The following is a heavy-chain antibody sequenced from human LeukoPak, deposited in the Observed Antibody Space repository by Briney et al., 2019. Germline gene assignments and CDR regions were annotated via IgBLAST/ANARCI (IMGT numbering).Heavy chain of an antibody. V-gene: IGHV4-4*07. D-gene: IGHD7-27*01. CDR2: IFTTGGA. CDR3: VRGGPSWGLL. J-gene: IGHJ4*02. Sequence: SETLSLTCTVSGGSIGTYYWSWIRQPAGEGLEWIGRIFTTGGANYNPSLKSRVTMSLDTSRNQFSLKLSSVTAADTAVYYCVRGGPSWGLLWGQGALVTVSS. CDR1: GGSIGTYY.